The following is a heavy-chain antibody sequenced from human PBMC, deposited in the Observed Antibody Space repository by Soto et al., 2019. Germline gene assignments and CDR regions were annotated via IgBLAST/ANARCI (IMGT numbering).Heavy chain of an antibody. CDR2: IWYDGSNE. CDR1: GFIFSNFG. D-gene: IGHD6-19*01. V-gene: IGHV3-33*06. CDR3: ANSIAVAGTQRYYYYGMDV. J-gene: IGHJ6*02. Sequence: GGSLRLSCAASGFIFSNFGMHWVRQAPGKGLEWVAVIWYDGSNEYYADSVKGRFTISRDNSKNTLYLQMNSLRAEDTAVYYCANSIAVAGTQRYYYYGMDVWGQGTTVTVSS.